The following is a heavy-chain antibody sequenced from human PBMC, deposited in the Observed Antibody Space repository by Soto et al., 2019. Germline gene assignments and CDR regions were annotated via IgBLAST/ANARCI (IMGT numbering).Heavy chain of an antibody. Sequence: PSETLSLTCTVSGGSISSYYWSWIRQPPGKGLEWIGSIFYSGSTYYNPSLNSRVTISVDTSKNQFSLKLSSVTAADTAVYYCARHLTYCSAGSCYSDFPYYGMDVWGQGTTVTVSS. J-gene: IGHJ6*02. D-gene: IGHD2-15*01. V-gene: IGHV4-59*05. CDR1: GGSISSYY. CDR3: ARHLTYCSAGSCYSDFPYYGMDV. CDR2: IFYSGST.